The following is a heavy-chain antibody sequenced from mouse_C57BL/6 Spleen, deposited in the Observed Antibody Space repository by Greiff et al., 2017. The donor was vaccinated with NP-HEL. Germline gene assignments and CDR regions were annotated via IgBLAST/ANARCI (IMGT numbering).Heavy chain of an antibody. CDR1: GFTFSSYG. CDR2: ISSGGSYT. J-gene: IGHJ2*01. Sequence: EVKVVESGGDLVKPGGSLKLSCAASGFTFSSYGMSWVRQTPDKRLEWVATISSGGSYTYYPDSVKGRFTISRDNAKNTLYLQMSSLKSEDTAMYYCARRDGSSFDYWCQGTTLTVSS. V-gene: IGHV5-6*02. CDR3: ARRDGSSFDY. D-gene: IGHD1-1*01.